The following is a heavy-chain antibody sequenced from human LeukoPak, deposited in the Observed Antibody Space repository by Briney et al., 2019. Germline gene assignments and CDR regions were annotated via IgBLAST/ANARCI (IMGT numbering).Heavy chain of an antibody. CDR2: ISSSSSYI. Sequence: GGSLRLSCAASGFTFSSYSMNWVRQAPGKGLEWVSSISSSSSYIYYADSVKGRFTISRDNAKNSLYLQMNSLRDEDTAVYYCARDRSRIWFGELVDYFDYWGQGTLVTVSS. J-gene: IGHJ4*01. V-gene: IGHV3-21*01. CDR3: ARDRSRIWFGELVDYFDY. D-gene: IGHD3-10*01. CDR1: GFTFSSYS.